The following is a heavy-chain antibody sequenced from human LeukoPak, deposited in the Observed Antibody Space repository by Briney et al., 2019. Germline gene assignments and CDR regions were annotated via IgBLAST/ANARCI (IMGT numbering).Heavy chain of an antibody. Sequence: ASVKVTCKASGGTFSSYAISWVRQAPGQGLEWMGRIIPILGIANYAQKFQGRVTITADKSTSTAYMELSSLRSEDTAVYYCARDDIVVVVAATRYYYYGMDVWGQGTTATVSS. CDR2: IIPILGIA. CDR3: ARDDIVVVVAATRYYYYGMDV. D-gene: IGHD2-15*01. J-gene: IGHJ6*02. CDR1: GGTFSSYA. V-gene: IGHV1-69*04.